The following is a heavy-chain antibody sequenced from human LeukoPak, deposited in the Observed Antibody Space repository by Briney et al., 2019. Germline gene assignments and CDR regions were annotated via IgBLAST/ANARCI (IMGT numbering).Heavy chain of an antibody. D-gene: IGHD4-17*01. CDR1: GYTFTDYF. V-gene: IGHV1-2*02. J-gene: IGHJ4*02. CDR3: ARGVTVTTNPYYFDY. CDR2: INPNSGGT. Sequence: ASVKVSCKASGYTFTDYFLHWVRQAPGQGLEWMGWINPNSGGTNYAQKLQGRVTMTTDTSTSTAYMELRSLRSDDTAVYYCARGVTVTTNPYYFDYWGQGTLVTVSS.